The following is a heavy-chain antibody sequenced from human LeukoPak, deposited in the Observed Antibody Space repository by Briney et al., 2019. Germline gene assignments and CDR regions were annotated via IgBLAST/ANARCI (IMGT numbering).Heavy chain of an antibody. Sequence: GGSLRLSCKVSGFTVSSNSWSWVRQAPGKGLEWVSFISSGGNTDHSDSVKGRFTISRDNSKNTLYLQMNSLRTEDTALYYCAKDQWELRDGDAFDIWGQGTMVTVSS. CDR3: AKDQWELRDGDAFDI. D-gene: IGHD1-26*01. V-gene: IGHV3-53*05. CDR1: GFTVSSNS. J-gene: IGHJ3*02. CDR2: ISSGGNT.